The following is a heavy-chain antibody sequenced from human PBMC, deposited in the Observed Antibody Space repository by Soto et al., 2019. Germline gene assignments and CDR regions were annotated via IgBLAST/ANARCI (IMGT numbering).Heavy chain of an antibody. CDR1: GGSFSGYY. CDR2: INHSGST. D-gene: IGHD2-2*01. CDR3: AREGRYCSSTSCYGYYYYYMDV. J-gene: IGHJ6*03. Sequence: QVQLQQWGAGLLKPSETLSLTCAVYGGSFSGYYWSWIRQPPGKGLEWIGEINHSGSTNYNPSLKSLVTISVDTSKNQFSLKLSSVTAADTAVYYCAREGRYCSSTSCYGYYYYYMDVWGKGTTVTVSS. V-gene: IGHV4-34*01.